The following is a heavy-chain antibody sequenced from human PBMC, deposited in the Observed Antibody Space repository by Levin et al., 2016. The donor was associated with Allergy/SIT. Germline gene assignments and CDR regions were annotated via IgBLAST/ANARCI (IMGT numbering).Heavy chain of an antibody. CDR2: IIPIFGTA. V-gene: IGHV1-69*01. CDR3: ARGVTKQLVPRIKMWFDP. D-gene: IGHD6-6*01. Sequence: WVRQAPGQGLEWMGGIIPIFGTANYAQKFQGRLTITADESTTTAYMELSSLRSEDTAVYYCARGVTKQLVPRIKMWFDPWGQGTLVTVSS. J-gene: IGHJ5*02.